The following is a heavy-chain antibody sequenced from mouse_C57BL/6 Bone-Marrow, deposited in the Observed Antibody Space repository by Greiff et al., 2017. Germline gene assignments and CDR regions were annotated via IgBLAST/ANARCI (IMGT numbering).Heavy chain of an antibody. CDR2: INPNNGGT. D-gene: IGHD2-2*01. CDR1: GYTFTDYN. J-gene: IGHJ4*01. V-gene: IGHV1-18*01. CDR3: ARRGVWLRRDYYAMDY. Sequence: EVQLQESGPELVKPGASVKIPCKASGYTFTDYNMDWVKQSHGKSLEWIGDINPNNGGTIYNQKFKGKAKLTVDKSSSTAYMELRSLTSEDTAVYYCARRGVWLRRDYYAMDYWGQGTSVTVSS.